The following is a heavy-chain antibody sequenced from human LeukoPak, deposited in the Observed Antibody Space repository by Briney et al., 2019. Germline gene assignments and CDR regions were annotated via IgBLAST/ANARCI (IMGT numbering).Heavy chain of an antibody. D-gene: IGHD3-10*01. CDR1: GYTFTSYY. Sequence: GASVKVSCKASGYTFTSYYMHWVRQAPGQGLEWMGIINPSGGSTSYAQKFQGRVTMTRDTSTSTVYMELSSLRSKDTAVYYCALYGSGSYPSDYWGQGTLVTVSS. CDR3: ALYGSGSYPSDY. CDR2: INPSGGST. J-gene: IGHJ4*02. V-gene: IGHV1-46*01.